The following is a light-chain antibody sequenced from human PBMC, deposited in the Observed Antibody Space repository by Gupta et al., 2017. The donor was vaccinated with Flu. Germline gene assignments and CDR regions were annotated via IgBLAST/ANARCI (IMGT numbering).Light chain of an antibody. CDR2: AAS. CDR3: QQSDINPYT. J-gene: IGKJ2*01. Sequence: DIQMTQSPSSLSASVGDRVIITCRASQSISSYLHWYQQKPGNAPKLLIYAASRLQNGVPSRFSGGGSGTDFTLTISSLQPEDFASYYCQQSDINPYTFGQGTTLEIK. CDR1: QSISSY. V-gene: IGKV1-39*01.